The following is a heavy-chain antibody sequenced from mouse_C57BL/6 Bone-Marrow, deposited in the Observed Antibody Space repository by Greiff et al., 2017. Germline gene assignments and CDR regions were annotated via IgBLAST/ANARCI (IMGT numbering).Heavy chain of an antibody. CDR1: GYAFSSSW. J-gene: IGHJ2*01. CDR3: ARYLFY. CDR2: IYPGDGDT. Sequence: QVQLQQSGPELVKPGASVQISCKASGYAFSSSWMNWVKQRPGKGLEWIGRIYPGDGDTNYNGKFKGKATLTADKSSSTAYMQLSSLTSEDSAVYFCARYLFYWGQGTTLTVSS. V-gene: IGHV1-82*01.